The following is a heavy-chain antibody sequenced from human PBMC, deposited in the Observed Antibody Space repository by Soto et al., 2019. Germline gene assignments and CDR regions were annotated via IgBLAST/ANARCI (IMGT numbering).Heavy chain of an antibody. Sequence: SETLSLTCTVSGASISSGGYYWSWIRQHPGKGLEWIGYIYYSGSTYYNPSLKSRVTISVDTSKNQFSLTLRSDDTAVYYCAREPTVTTSRSGFDPWGQGTLATVSS. J-gene: IGHJ5*02. CDR3: AREPTVTTSRSGFDP. CDR2: IYYSGST. D-gene: IGHD4-17*01. CDR1: GASISSGGYY. V-gene: IGHV4-31*03.